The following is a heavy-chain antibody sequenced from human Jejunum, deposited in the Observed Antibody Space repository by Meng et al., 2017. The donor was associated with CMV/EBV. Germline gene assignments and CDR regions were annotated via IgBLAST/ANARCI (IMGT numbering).Heavy chain of an antibody. Sequence: TYGMHWVRQVSGKGLGWVAFIREDGSRKFYAASVKGRFTISRDNSKNTLYVQMNSLRDEDTAVYYCATEYSSSPGVVLGDAFHIWGQGTVVTVSS. CDR2: IREDGSRK. CDR1: TYG. D-gene: IGHD6-6*01. V-gene: IGHV3-30*02. CDR3: ATEYSSSPGVVLGDAFHI. J-gene: IGHJ3*02.